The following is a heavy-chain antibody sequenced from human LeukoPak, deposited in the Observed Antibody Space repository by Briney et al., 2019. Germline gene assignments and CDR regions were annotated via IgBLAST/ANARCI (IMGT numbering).Heavy chain of an antibody. CDR3: ARDCSGGSCYLETDY. D-gene: IGHD2-15*01. CDR1: GFTFSSYS. CDR2: ISSSSSYI. V-gene: IGHV3-21*01. Sequence: GGPLRLSCAASGFTFSSYSMNWVRQAPGKGLEWVSSISSSSSYIYYADSVKGRFTISRDNAKNSLYLQMNSLRAEDTAVYYCARDCSGGSCYLETDYWGQGTLVTVSS. J-gene: IGHJ4*02.